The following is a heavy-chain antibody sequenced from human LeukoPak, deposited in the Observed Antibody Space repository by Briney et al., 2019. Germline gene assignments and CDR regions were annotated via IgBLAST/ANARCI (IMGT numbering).Heavy chain of an antibody. J-gene: IGHJ4*02. CDR3: AKQSYARSLGE. CDR1: GFPFSDFS. Sequence: GGSLRLSCVTSGFPFSDFSMSWVRQAPGKGLEWISTTNSGGTSTYYAESVKGRFTISRDNSKNTLYLQMSSLRVEDTAVYYCAKQSYARSLGEGGPGTLVSVSS. D-gene: IGHD2-8*01. CDR2: TNSGGTST. V-gene: IGHV3-23*01.